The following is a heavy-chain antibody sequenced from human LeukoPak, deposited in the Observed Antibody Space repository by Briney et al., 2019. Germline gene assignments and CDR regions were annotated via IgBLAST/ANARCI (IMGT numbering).Heavy chain of an antibody. V-gene: IGHV4-4*07. CDR3: ARLPPGGKGTYFDY. CDR2: IFPSGRT. J-gene: IGHJ4*02. CDR1: GDPIDTYY. Sequence: PSETLSLTCNVTGDPIDTYYWTWLRQPVGKRLEWIGRIFPSGRTNYNPSLQSRVIISVDKSKKHLSLKLSSVTAADTAVYYCARLPPGGKGTYFDYWGQGTLVTVSS. D-gene: IGHD4-23*01.